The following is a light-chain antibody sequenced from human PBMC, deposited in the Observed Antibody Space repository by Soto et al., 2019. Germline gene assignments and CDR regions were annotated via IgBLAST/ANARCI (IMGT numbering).Light chain of an antibody. CDR3: QYYKSCPRT. Sequence: DNQLTHSPSSLSASVGDRVTITCRDSQVISTYLAWYQQKPGRAPRLLISRASTVQGGVPARFCGSGSGTDFTLTISSLQPEDFAAYYCQYYKSCPRTFGQGTKVDI. J-gene: IGKJ1*01. CDR2: RAS. V-gene: IGKV1-9*01. CDR1: QVISTY.